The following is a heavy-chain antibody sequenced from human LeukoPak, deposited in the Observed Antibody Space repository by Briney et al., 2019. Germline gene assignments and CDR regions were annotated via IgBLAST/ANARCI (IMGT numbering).Heavy chain of an antibody. Sequence: SETLSLTCTVSGGSVSSGSYYWSWIRQPPGKGLEWIGYIYYSGSTNYNPSLKSRVTISVDTSKNQFSLKLSSVTAADTAVYYCARAAHCSSTSCLYYFDYWGQGTLVTVSS. J-gene: IGHJ4*02. CDR1: GGSVSSGSYY. D-gene: IGHD2-2*01. V-gene: IGHV4-61*01. CDR2: IYYSGST. CDR3: ARAAHCSSTSCLYYFDY.